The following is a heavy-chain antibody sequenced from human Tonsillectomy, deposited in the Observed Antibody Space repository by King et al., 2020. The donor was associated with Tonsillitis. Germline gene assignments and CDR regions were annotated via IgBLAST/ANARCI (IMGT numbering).Heavy chain of an antibody. D-gene: IGHD6-19*01. J-gene: IGHJ3*02. Sequence: VQLQQSGPGLVKPSQTLSLTCAISGDSVSSNSAAWNWIRQSPSRGLEWLGRTYYRSKWYNHYAVSVKSRITITPDTSKNQFSLQLNSVTPEDTAVYYCAREEQWLVEGAFDIWGQGTMVTVSS. CDR3: AREEQWLVEGAFDI. CDR2: TYYRSKWYN. V-gene: IGHV6-1*01. CDR1: GDSVSSNSAA.